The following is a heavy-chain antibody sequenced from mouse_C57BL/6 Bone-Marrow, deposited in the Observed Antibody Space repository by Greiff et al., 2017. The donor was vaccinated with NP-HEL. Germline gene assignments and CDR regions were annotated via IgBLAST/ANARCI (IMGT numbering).Heavy chain of an antibody. J-gene: IGHJ1*03. D-gene: IGHD1-1*01. V-gene: IGHV5-9-1*02. CDR1: GFTFSSYA. CDR2: ISSGGDYI. CDR3: TRGNYYGSSSGDFDV. Sequence: EVQLVESGEGLVKPGGSLKLSCAASGFTFSSYAMSWVRQTPEKRLEWVAYISSGGDYIYYADTVKGRFTISRDNARNTLYLQMSSLKSEDTAMYYCTRGNYYGSSSGDFDVWGTGTTVTVSS.